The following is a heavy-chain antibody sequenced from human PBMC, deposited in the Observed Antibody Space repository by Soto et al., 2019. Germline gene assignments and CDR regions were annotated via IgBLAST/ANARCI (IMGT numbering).Heavy chain of an antibody. CDR3: ARASQLRWTKEYYLNL. V-gene: IGHV3-30-3*01. D-gene: IGHD4-17*01. Sequence: QVQLVESGGWVVQPLRFLRLSCEASGFTFSSYAMHWVRQATGKGLEWVAVISYDGSNKYYADSVKGRFTISRNNSNNPLYLQMNSLRAEDTAVYYCARASQLRWTKEYYLNLLGQGTLDTISS. CDR1: GFTFSSYA. CDR2: ISYDGSNK. J-gene: IGHJ4*02.